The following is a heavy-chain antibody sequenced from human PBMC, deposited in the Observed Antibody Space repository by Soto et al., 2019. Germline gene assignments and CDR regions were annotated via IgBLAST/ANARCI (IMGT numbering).Heavy chain of an antibody. V-gene: IGHV1-18*01. CDR1: GYPFTHYG. CDR3: ARDQSFDRSYYYGIDF. D-gene: IGHD3-10*01. J-gene: IGHJ6*04. CDR2: ISPFNGNT. Sequence: ASVKVSCKSSGYPFTHYGITWVRQAPGQGLEWMGWISPFNGNTNYGQTLQGRVTLTTDTSTSTVHMELRSLRSDDTAVYYCARDQSFDRSYYYGIDFWGKGTTVTVSS.